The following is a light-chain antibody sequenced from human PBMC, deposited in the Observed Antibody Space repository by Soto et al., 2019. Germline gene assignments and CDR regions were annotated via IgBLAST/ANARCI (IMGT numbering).Light chain of an antibody. Sequence: DIQMTQSPATLSASVGDRVTITCRASQRISSWLAWYKQKPGQAPKFLIYKTTILESGVSSRFSGSGSGTEFTLTISSLQPDDVATYYCQHYRTFGPGTKVEIE. CDR3: QHYRT. CDR1: QRISSW. V-gene: IGKV1-5*03. J-gene: IGKJ1*01. CDR2: KTT.